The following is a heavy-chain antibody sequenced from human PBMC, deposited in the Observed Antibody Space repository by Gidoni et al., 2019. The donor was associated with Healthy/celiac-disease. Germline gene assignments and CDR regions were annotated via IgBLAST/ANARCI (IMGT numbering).Heavy chain of an antibody. Sequence: QVQLVESGGGVVQPGRSLRLPCAASGFPFSSYGMHWVRQAPGKGLEWVEVIWYDGRSKYYADSGKGRLTNSRDNSKKTLYLQMNSLRAEDTAVYYWARGREKQSGYSSGWFLDAFDIWGQGTMVTVSS. D-gene: IGHD6-19*01. CDR3: ARGREKQSGYSSGWFLDAFDI. CDR1: GFPFSSYG. CDR2: IWYDGRSK. J-gene: IGHJ3*02. V-gene: IGHV3-33*01.